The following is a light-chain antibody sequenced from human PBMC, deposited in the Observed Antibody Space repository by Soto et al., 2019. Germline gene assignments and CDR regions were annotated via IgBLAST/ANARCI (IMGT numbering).Light chain of an antibody. Sequence: IGVTHSAATLSVSPGKRATLSCRASQSVSSNLAWYQQKPGQAPRLLIYGASTRATGIPARFSGSGSGTEFTLTISSLQSEDFAVYYCQQYDSWPYTFGQGTKVDI. CDR1: QSVSSN. J-gene: IGKJ2*01. CDR3: QQYDSWPYT. CDR2: GAS. V-gene: IGKV3-15*01.